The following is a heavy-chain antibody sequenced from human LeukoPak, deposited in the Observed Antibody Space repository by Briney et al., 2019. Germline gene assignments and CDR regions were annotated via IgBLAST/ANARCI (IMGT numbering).Heavy chain of an antibody. V-gene: IGHV3-43*01. CDR3: VKGRRRGYAYGTLES. D-gene: IGHD5-18*01. CDR2: ISTDGVNT. J-gene: IGHJ4*02. CDR1: GFTFDYYT. Sequence: GGSLRLSCAASGFTFDYYTMYWVRQGPEKGLEWVSLISTDGVNTFYADSVKGRFTISRDNNKNSLYLQMNGLRTDDTGLYYCVKGRRRGYAYGTLESWGQGTLVTVSS.